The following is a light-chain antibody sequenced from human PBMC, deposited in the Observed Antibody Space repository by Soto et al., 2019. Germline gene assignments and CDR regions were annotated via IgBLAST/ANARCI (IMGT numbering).Light chain of an antibody. V-gene: IGKV1-13*02. CDR1: QGISSH. J-gene: IGKJ5*01. CDR2: GAS. Sequence: AIQLTQSPSSLSASVGDRVTITCRASQGISSHLAWYQQRPGKAPNLLIFGASNLQSAVPSRFSGSGSGTDFTLTISSLQPEDFATYYCQQFSGYPLTFGQGTRLEIK. CDR3: QQFSGYPLT.